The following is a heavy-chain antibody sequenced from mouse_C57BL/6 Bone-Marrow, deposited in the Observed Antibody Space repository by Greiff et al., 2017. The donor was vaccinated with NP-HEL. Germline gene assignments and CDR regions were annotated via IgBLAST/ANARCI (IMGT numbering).Heavy chain of an antibody. Sequence: VQLQESGAELARPGASVKLSCKASGYTFTSYGISWVKQRTGQGLEWIGEIYPRSGNTYYNEKFKGQATLTADKTSSTAYMERRSLTSEDSAVYFCAIPTGYYAMDYWGQGTSVTVSS. J-gene: IGHJ4*01. CDR3: AIPTGYYAMDY. CDR1: GYTFTSYG. CDR2: IYPRSGNT. D-gene: IGHD2-10*01. V-gene: IGHV1-81*01.